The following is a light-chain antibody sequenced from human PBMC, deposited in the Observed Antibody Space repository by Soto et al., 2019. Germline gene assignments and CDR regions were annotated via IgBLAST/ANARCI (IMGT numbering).Light chain of an antibody. CDR3: QQYGSSPIT. J-gene: IGKJ5*01. V-gene: IGKV3-20*01. CDR2: GAS. CDR1: QSFTTSQ. Sequence: EIVLPQSPGTLSLSPGERSTLFCMASQSFTTSQLAWYQQRPGQAPRVLIFGASSRATGIPDRFSGSGSGTDFTLTISRLEPEDFAVYYCQQYGSSPITFGHGTRLEIK.